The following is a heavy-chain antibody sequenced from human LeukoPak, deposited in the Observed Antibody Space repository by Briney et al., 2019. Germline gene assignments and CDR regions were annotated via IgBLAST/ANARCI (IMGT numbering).Heavy chain of an antibody. Sequence: GGSLRLSCAASGFTFSTYAMSWVRQAPGKGLEWVSTISGSGGSTYYADSVKGRFTIPRDNSKNTLYLQMNSLRTEDTAVYYCVNIGYSGYDWDYWGQGTLVTVSS. V-gene: IGHV3-23*01. D-gene: IGHD5-12*01. CDR3: VNIGYSGYDWDY. CDR2: ISGSGGST. J-gene: IGHJ4*02. CDR1: GFTFSTYA.